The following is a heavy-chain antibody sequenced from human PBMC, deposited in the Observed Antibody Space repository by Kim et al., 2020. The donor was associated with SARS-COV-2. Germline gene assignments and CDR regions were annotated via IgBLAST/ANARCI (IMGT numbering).Heavy chain of an antibody. CDR1: GYSISSGYY. V-gene: IGHV4-38-2*02. D-gene: IGHD3-3*01. CDR3: ARDGKGFWSGYTGYYFDY. CDR2: IYHSGST. J-gene: IGHJ4*02. Sequence: SETLSLTCTVSGYSISSGYYWGWIRQPPGKGLEWIGSIYHSGSTYYNPSLKSRVTISVDTSKNQFSLKLSSVTAADTAVYYCARDGKGFWSGYTGYYFDYWGQGTLVTVSS.